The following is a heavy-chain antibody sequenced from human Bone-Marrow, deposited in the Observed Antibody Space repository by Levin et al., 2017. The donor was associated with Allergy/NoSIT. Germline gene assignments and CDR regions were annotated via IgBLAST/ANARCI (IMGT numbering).Heavy chain of an antibody. J-gene: IGHJ3*02. V-gene: IGHV4-34*01. D-gene: IGHD5-18*01. CDR2: INHSGST. CDR3: ARGVDVDTTMDDAFDI. Sequence: ESLKISCAVYGGSFSGYYWTRIRQPPGKGLEWIGEINHSGSTTYNPSLKSRVTISVDTSKRQISLKLSSVTAADTALYYCARGVDVDTTMDDAFDIWGQGTMVTVSS. CDR1: GGSFSGYY.